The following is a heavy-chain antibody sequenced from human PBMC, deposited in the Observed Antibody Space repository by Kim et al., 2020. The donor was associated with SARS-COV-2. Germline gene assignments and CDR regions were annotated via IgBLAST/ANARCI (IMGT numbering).Heavy chain of an antibody. CDR2: IYYSGST. Sequence: SETPSLTCTVSGGSVSSGSYYWSWIRQPPGKGLEWMGYIYYSGSTNYNPSLKSRVTISVDTSKNQFSLKLSSVTAADTAVYYCARATQTKLWFGELSADPIHIWGQGTLVTVSS. CDR3: ARATQTKLWFGELSADPIHI. CDR1: GGSVSSGSYY. D-gene: IGHD3-10*01. J-gene: IGHJ4*02. V-gene: IGHV4-61*01.